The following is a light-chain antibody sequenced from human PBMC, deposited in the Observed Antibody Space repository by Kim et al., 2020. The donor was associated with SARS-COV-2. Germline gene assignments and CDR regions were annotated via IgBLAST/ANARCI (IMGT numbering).Light chain of an antibody. CDR2: GAS. J-gene: IGKJ2*01. V-gene: IGKV3-20*01. CDR3: QHFGSSPYT. CDR1: QSVNINY. Sequence: LSPGERATVSRRASQSVNINYLAWYQQRVGQAPRLLIYGASTRATGIPDRFSGSGSGTDFTLTISRLEPEDFAVYYCQHFGSSPYTFGQGTKLEI.